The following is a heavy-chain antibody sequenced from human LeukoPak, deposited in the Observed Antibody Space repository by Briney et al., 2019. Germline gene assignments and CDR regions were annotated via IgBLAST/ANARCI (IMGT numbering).Heavy chain of an antibody. CDR1: GFTFSSYE. J-gene: IGHJ6*02. D-gene: IGHD3-22*01. Sequence: PGGSLRLSCAASGFTFSSYEMNWVRQAPGKGLEWVSYISSSGSTIYYADSVKGRFTISRDNAKNSLFLQVNSLRAEDTAVYYCARNNRGSSGYYYYYYYYGMDVWGQGTTVTVSS. CDR3: ARNNRGSSGYYYYYYYYGMDV. CDR2: ISSSGSTI. V-gene: IGHV3-48*03.